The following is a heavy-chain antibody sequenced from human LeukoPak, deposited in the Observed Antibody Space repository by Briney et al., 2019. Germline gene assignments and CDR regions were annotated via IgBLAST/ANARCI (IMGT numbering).Heavy chain of an antibody. J-gene: IGHJ5*02. CDR2: INPSGGST. Sequence: ASVKVSCKVSGYTLTELSMHWVRQAPGQGLEWMGIINPSGGSTSYAQKFQGRVTMTRDTSTSTVYMELSSLRSEDTAVSYCARVGNWFDPWGQGTLVTVSS. CDR3: ARVGNWFDP. CDR1: GYTLTELS. V-gene: IGHV1-46*01.